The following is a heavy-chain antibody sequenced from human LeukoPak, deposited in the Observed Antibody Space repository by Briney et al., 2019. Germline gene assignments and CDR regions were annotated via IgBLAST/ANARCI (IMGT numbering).Heavy chain of an antibody. CDR2: LPFSGYS. CDR3: ARGPYSYDSSGAFDI. CDR1: GGSVTSTAFY. V-gene: IGHV4-39*07. D-gene: IGHD3-22*01. Sequence: PSETLSLTRTVSGGSVTSTAFYWGWIRQPPGKGLQWIGNLPFSGYSYYNPSLKSRVTISVDTSKNQFSLKLSSVTAADTAVYFCARGPYSYDSSGAFDIWGQGTMVTVSS. J-gene: IGHJ3*02.